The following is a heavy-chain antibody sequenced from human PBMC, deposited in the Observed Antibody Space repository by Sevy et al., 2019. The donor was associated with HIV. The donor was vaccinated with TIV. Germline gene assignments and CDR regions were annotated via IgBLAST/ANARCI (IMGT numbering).Heavy chain of an antibody. CDR2: ISGSSGTT. CDR1: GLTFSNYV. V-gene: IGHV3-23*01. Sequence: GGSLRLSCAASGLTFSNYVMSWVRQAPGKGLEWLSVISGSSGTTYAAESVKGRFTISRDNSKNTLYLHMSSLGAEDMAVYYCASNLSPSGAFDIWGQGTRVTVSS. D-gene: IGHD6-25*01. J-gene: IGHJ3*02. CDR3: ASNLSPSGAFDI.